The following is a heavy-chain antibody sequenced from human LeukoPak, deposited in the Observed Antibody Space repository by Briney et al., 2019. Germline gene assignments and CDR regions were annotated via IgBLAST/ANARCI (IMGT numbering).Heavy chain of an antibody. Sequence: GGSLRLSCAPSGFTFSSYTMNWVRQAPGEGLECVSSISGSSSPINYADSGRGRFTISRDNAKNSLYLQVKSLKAEDTAVYYGARTSPGGDNAFDIWDQGTMVTVSS. V-gene: IGHV3-21*04. D-gene: IGHD1-26*01. CDR2: ISGSSSPI. CDR1: GFTFSSYT. J-gene: IGHJ3*02. CDR3: ARTSPGGDNAFDI.